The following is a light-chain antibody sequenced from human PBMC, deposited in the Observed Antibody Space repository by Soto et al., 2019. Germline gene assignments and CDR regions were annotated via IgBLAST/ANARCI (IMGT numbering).Light chain of an antibody. J-gene: IGLJ2*01. CDR3: YSYAGNNVL. V-gene: IGLV2-14*01. Sequence: QSALTQPASVSGSPGQSIAIPCTGSSSDVGIYNYVSWYQQHPGKVPKLIIYEVTNRPSGVSNRFSGSKSGNTASLTISGLQAEDEADYYCYSYAGNNVLFGGGTQLTVL. CDR2: EVT. CDR1: SSDVGIYNY.